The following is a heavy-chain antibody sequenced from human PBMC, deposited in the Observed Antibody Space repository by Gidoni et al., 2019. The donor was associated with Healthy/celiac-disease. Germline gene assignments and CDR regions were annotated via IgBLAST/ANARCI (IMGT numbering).Heavy chain of an antibody. CDR2: IFSNDEK. CDR3: ARMQSRITMFGVVWGLDY. Sequence: TFKESGPLLQNPTEPLPLTCTVSGFSLSNARMGVSWIRQPPGNALEWLAHIFSNDEKSYSTSLKSRLTISKDTSKSQVVLTMTNMDPVDTATYDCARMQSRITMFGVVWGLDYWGQGTLVTVSS. D-gene: IGHD3-3*01. J-gene: IGHJ4*02. V-gene: IGHV2-26*01. CDR1: GFSLSNARMG.